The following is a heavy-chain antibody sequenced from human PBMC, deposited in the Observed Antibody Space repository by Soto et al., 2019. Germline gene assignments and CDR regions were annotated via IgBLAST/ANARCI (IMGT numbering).Heavy chain of an antibody. V-gene: IGHV5-51*01. CDR2: IYPGDSAT. Sequence: PGESLKISCNGSGYSFTSYWIGWVRQVPGKGLAWMGIIYPGDSATGYSPTFQGQVTISAGKSICTAYLQWSRLKESDTAMYYCARTHRYCNGGSCCSHYYDMDFWGQGTTVTVSS. CDR3: ARTHRYCNGGSCCSHYYDMDF. J-gene: IGHJ6*02. CDR1: GYSFTSYW. D-gene: IGHD2-15*01.